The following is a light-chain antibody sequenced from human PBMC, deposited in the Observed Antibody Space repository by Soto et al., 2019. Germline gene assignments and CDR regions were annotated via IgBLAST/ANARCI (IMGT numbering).Light chain of an antibody. J-gene: IGLJ2*01. CDR3: ATWDASLDGMV. Sequence: QSVLTQPPSASGTPGQRVTISCSGSGSNIGSNTVNWYHQLPGTAPKLLIYSNNQRPSGVPDRVSGSKSGTSASLTISGLQSEDEADYYCATWDASLDGMVFGGGTQLTVL. CDR1: GSNIGSNT. CDR2: SNN. V-gene: IGLV1-44*01.